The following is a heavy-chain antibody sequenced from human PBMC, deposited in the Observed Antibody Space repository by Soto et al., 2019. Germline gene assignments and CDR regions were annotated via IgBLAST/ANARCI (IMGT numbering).Heavy chain of an antibody. Sequence: ASVKVSCKASGYSLSGYYMHWVRQAPGQGLEYMGWINPNNGATNYAQNFQGRVTMTWDTSISTAYMEVRRLRSDDTAVYYCAPHYPDSSGYFDHWGQGTLVTVSS. J-gene: IGHJ4*02. CDR3: APHYPDSSGYFDH. CDR1: GYSLSGYY. D-gene: IGHD3-22*01. V-gene: IGHV1-2*02. CDR2: INPNNGAT.